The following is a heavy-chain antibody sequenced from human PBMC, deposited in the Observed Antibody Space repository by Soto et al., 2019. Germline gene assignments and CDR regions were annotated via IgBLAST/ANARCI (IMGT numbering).Heavy chain of an antibody. D-gene: IGHD6-19*01. CDR3: ARDVSEVAGKYYYYGMDV. CDR1: GFTFSSYS. J-gene: IGHJ6*02. Sequence: GGSLRLSCAAAGFTFSSYSRNWVRQAPGKRLEWVSYISSSSSTIYYADSVKGRFTISRDNAKNSLYLQMNSLRDEDTAVYYCARDVSEVAGKYYYYGMDVWGQGTTVTVSS. V-gene: IGHV3-48*02. CDR2: ISSSSSTI.